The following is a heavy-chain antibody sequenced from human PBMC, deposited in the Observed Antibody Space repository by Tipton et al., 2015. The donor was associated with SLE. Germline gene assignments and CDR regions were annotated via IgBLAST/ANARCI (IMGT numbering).Heavy chain of an antibody. CDR2: ISYDGSNK. CDR1: GFTFSSYA. D-gene: IGHD3-10*01. Sequence: SLRLSCAASGFTFSSYAMHWVRQAPGKGLEWVAVISYDGSNKYYADSVKGRFTISRDNSKNTLYLQMNSLRAEDTAVYYCARGRTGIPWYFDLWGRGTLVTVSS. V-gene: IGHV3-30*04. CDR3: ARGRTGIPWYFDL. J-gene: IGHJ2*01.